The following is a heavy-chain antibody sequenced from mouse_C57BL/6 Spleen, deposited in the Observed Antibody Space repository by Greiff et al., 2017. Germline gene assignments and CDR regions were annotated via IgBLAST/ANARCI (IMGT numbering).Heavy chain of an antibody. CDR1: GYTFTEYT. V-gene: IGHV1-62-2*01. CDR3: ARHEDDGYSYFDY. D-gene: IGHD2-3*01. J-gene: IGHJ2*01. Sequence: VKLMESGAELVKPGASVKLSCKASGYTFTEYTIHWVKQRSGQGLEWIGWFYPGSGSIKYNEKFKDKATLTADNSSSTVYMELSRSTSEDSAVYFCARHEDDGYSYFDYWGQGTTLTVSS. CDR2: FYPGSGSI.